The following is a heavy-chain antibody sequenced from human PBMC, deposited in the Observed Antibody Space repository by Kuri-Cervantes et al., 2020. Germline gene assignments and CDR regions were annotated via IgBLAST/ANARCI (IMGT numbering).Heavy chain of an antibody. V-gene: IGHV3-30*03. CDR2: ISYDGNYK. D-gene: IGHD1-26*01. CDR3: ARVRRVVGATHDYYYALDV. Sequence: GGSLRLSCAASGFTFSSYGMHWVRQAPGKGLDWVALISYDGNYKYYADSVKGRFTISRDNSKNTLYLKMNSLRADDTAVYYCARVRRVVGATHDYYYALDVWGQGTTVTVSS. CDR1: GFTFSSYG. J-gene: IGHJ6*02.